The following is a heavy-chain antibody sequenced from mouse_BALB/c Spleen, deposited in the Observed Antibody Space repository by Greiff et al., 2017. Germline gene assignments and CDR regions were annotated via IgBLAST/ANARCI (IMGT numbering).Heavy chain of an antibody. CDR2: IDPSDSET. CDR3: ARGITTARDFDV. CDR1: GYSFTSYW. V-gene: IGHV1S126*01. Sequence: QVQLKQSGPQLVRPGASVKISCKASGYSFTSYWMHWVKQRPGQGLEWIGMIDPSDSETRLNQKFKDKATLTVDKSSSTAYMQLSSPTSEDSAVYYCARGITTARDFDVWGAGTTVTVSS. D-gene: IGHD1-2*01. J-gene: IGHJ1*01.